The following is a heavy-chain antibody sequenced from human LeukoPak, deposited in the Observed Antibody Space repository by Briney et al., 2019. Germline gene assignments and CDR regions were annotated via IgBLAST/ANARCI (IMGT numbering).Heavy chain of an antibody. CDR2: ISYDGSNK. V-gene: IGHV3-30*18. CDR3: AKGYYYDSSGYYRTYFQH. J-gene: IGHJ1*01. D-gene: IGHD3-22*01. CDR1: GFTFSSYG. Sequence: PGGSLRLSCAASGFTFSSYGMHWVRQAPGKGLEWVAVISYDGSNKYYADSVKGRFTISRDNSKNTLYLQMNSLRAEDTAVYYCAKGYYYDSSGYYRTYFQHWGQGTLVTVSS.